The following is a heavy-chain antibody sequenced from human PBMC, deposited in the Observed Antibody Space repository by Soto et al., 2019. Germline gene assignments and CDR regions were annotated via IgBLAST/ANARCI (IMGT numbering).Heavy chain of an antibody. Sequence: PGEPLKLSCEGSGYSFNDYWIGWVSQLPGKGLEWMGIIYPGDSDTRYSPSFQGQVTISADKSINTAYLQWSSLKASDTAMYYCARQESVLLFDYWGQGTLVTVSS. V-gene: IGHV5-51*01. D-gene: IGHD2-15*01. CDR2: IYPGDSDT. CDR1: GYSFNDYW. J-gene: IGHJ4*02. CDR3: ARQESVLLFDY.